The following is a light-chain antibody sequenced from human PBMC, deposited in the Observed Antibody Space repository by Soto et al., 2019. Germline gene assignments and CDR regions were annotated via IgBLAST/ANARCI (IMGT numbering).Light chain of an antibody. CDR3: QVWDSSSAPPYV. J-gene: IGLJ1*01. V-gene: IGLV3-21*04. Sequence: SYELTQPPSVSVAPGKTARITCGGNNIGSKSVHWYQQKPGQAPVLVIYYDSDRPSGIPERFSGSNSGNTATLTISRVEAGDEADYYCQVWDSSSAPPYVFGTGTKLTVL. CDR1: NIGSKS. CDR2: YDS.